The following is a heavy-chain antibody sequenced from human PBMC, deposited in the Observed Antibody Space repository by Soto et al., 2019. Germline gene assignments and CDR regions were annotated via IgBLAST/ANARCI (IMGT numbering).Heavy chain of an antibody. Sequence: PGGSLRLSCAASGFIFSAYWMTWVRQAPGKGLEWVANINPDGSEKYYVDSVKGRFTISRDNVKNSLFLQVNNPRAEDTALYYCVRARIDVWGRGTLVTVSS. CDR1: GFIFSAYW. V-gene: IGHV3-7*01. CDR3: VRARIDV. CDR2: INPDGSEK. J-gene: IGHJ2*01.